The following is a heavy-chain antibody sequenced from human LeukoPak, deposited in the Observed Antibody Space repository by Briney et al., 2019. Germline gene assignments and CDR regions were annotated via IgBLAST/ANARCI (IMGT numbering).Heavy chain of an antibody. V-gene: IGHV3-23*01. CDR3: AEDRDSGSYRELLY. J-gene: IGHJ4*02. CDR2: ISGSGGST. CDR1: GFTFSSYA. D-gene: IGHD1-26*01. Sequence: GGSLRLSCAASGFTFSSYAMSWVRQAPGKGLEWVSAISGSGGSTYYADSVKGRFTISRDNSKNTPYLQMNSLRAEDTAVYYCAEDRDSGSYRELLYWGQGTLVTVSS.